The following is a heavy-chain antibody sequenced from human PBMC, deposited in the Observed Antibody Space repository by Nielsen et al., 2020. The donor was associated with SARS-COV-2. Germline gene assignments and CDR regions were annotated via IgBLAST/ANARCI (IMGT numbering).Heavy chain of an antibody. V-gene: IGHV1-3*01. Sequence: ASVKVSCKASGYIFNDYAIHWVRQAPGQRPEWMGSIYVDSGNTKYSQKLQDRLTMTKDTPASTAYMELSSLRPEDTALYFCARDVWFGDAAFGYWGQGTLITVSS. CDR1: GYIFNDYA. CDR2: IYVDSGNT. CDR3: ARDVWFGDAAFGY. J-gene: IGHJ4*02. D-gene: IGHD3-10*01.